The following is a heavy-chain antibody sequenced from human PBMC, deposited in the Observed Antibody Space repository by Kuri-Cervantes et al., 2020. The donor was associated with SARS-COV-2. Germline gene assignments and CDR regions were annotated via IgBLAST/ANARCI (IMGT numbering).Heavy chain of an antibody. J-gene: IGHJ4*02. V-gene: IGHV1-2*02. Sequence: ASVKVSCKASGYTFIGYYMHWVRQAPGQGLEWMGWINPKSGASSYAQKFQGRVTMTRATSINTVYMELSRLRSDDTAVYYCARAAEGRYYFDYWGQGTLVTVSS. CDR1: GYTFIGYY. CDR2: INPKSGAS. CDR3: ARAAEGRYYFDY.